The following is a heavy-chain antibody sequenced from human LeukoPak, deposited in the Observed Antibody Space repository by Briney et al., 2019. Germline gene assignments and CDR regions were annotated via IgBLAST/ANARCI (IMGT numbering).Heavy chain of an antibody. CDR3: AREGASVAGNDY. J-gene: IGHJ4*02. D-gene: IGHD6-19*01. CDR2: ISSNGGST. CDR1: GFTFSSYA. Sequence: GGSLRLSCAASGFTFSSYAMHWVRQAPGKGLEYVSAISSNGGSTYYANSVKGRFTISRDNSKNTLYLQMGSLRAEDMAVYYCAREGASVAGNDYWGQGTLVTVSS. V-gene: IGHV3-64*01.